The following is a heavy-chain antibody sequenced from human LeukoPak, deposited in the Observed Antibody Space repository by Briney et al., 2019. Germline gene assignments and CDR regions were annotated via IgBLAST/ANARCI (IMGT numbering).Heavy chain of an antibody. Sequence: GGSLRLSCAASGFTFSSYGMHWVRQAPGKGLEWVAVISYDGSNKYYADSVKGRFTISRDNSKNTLYLQMNSLRAEDTAVYYCAKDRSRRQWLVPPFDYWGQGTLVTVSS. CDR1: GFTFSSYG. J-gene: IGHJ4*02. V-gene: IGHV3-30*18. CDR3: AKDRSRRQWLVPPFDY. CDR2: ISYDGSNK. D-gene: IGHD6-19*01.